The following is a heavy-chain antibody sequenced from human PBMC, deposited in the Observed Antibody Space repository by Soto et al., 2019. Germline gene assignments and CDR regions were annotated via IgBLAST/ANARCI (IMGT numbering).Heavy chain of an antibody. D-gene: IGHD1-1*01. J-gene: IGHJ4*02. CDR1: GGSVSSGSYY. CDR2: IYYSGST. CDR3: ARGFAGHNDYFDY. V-gene: IGHV4-61*01. Sequence: SETLSLTCTVSGGSVSSGSYYWSWIRQPPGKGLEWIGYIYYSGSTNYNPSLKSRVTISVDTSKNQFSLKLSSVTAADTAVYYCARGFAGHNDYFDYWGRGTLVTVSS.